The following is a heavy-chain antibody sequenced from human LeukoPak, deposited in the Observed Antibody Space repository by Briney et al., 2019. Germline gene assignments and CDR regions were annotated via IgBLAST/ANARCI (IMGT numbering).Heavy chain of an antibody. J-gene: IGHJ3*02. D-gene: IGHD3-10*01. CDR1: GFTFSNHG. CDR3: AREGYYGAFDI. Sequence: GGSLRLSCAASGFTFSNHGMHWVRQAPGKGLEWVALIWYDGSNKEYAESVKGRLTISRDNAKNSQYLQMNSLRDEDTAVYYCAREGYYGAFDIWGQGTMVTVSP. V-gene: IGHV3-33*01. CDR2: IWYDGSNK.